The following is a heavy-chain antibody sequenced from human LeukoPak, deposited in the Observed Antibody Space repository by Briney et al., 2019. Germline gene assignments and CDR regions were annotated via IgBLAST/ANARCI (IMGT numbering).Heavy chain of an antibody. D-gene: IGHD1-26*01. J-gene: IGHJ5*02. CDR2: IYYSGST. Sequence: SETLSLTCTVSGGSISSSIYYWGWIRQPPGKGLEWIGSIYYSGSTYYNPSLKSRVTISIDTSKNQFSLRLSSVTATDTAVFYCVKVVGAPNWFDPWGQGTLVTVSS. V-gene: IGHV4-39*07. CDR3: VKVVGAPNWFDP. CDR1: GGSISSSIYY.